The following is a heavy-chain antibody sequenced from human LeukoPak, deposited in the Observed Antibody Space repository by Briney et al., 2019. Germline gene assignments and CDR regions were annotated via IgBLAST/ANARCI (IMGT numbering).Heavy chain of an antibody. CDR2: IYYTGTT. CDR3: ARGYDIDV. CDR1: GGSISNYY. V-gene: IGHV4-59*01. J-gene: IGHJ6*02. Sequence: SETLSLTCTVSGGSISNYYWSWIRQPPGKALEWIGYIYYTGTTKYNPSLKGRATISLDTSKNQFSLKLTSVTAADTALFFCARGYDIDVWGQGTTVTVSS.